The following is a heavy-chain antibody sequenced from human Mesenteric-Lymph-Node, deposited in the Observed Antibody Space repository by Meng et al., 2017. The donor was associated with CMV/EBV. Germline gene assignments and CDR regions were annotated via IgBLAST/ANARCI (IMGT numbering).Heavy chain of an antibody. CDR1: GGSISSSSYY. CDR3: ARNGPYYYYGMDV. V-gene: IGHV4-39*07. Sequence: SETLSLTCTVSGGSISSSSYYWGWIRQPPGKGLEWIGSIYYSGSTYYNPSLKSRVTISVDTSKNQFSLKLSSVTAADTAVYYCARNGPYYYYGMDVWGQGTTVTVSS. CDR2: IYYSGST. J-gene: IGHJ6*02.